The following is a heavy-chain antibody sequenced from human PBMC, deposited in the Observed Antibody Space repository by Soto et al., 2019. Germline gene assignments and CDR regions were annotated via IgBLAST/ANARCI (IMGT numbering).Heavy chain of an antibody. CDR2: ISSNGGST. J-gene: IGHJ1*01. CDR3: ASYSGITGTLEYFQH. CDR1: GFTFSSYA. V-gene: IGHV3-64*01. Sequence: GGSLILSCAASGFTFSSYAMHWVRQAPGKGLEYVSAISSNGGSTYYANSVKGRFTISRDNSKNTLYLQMGSLRAEDTAVYYCASYSGITGTLEYFQHWGQGTLVTVSS. D-gene: IGHD1-20*01.